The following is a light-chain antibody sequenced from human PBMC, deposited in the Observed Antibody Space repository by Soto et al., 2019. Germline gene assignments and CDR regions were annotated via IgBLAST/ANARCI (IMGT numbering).Light chain of an antibody. CDR3: SSYTSRSTLV. CDR1: SSDVGGYNY. V-gene: IGLV2-14*01. J-gene: IGLJ1*01. Sequence: QSGLTQPPSGSGSPGQSIAISCTGTSSDVGGYNYVSWYQQHPGKAPKLMTYEVTNRPSGVSNRFSGSKSGNTASLTISGLQAEDEADYYCSSYTSRSTLVFGTGTKVTVL. CDR2: EVT.